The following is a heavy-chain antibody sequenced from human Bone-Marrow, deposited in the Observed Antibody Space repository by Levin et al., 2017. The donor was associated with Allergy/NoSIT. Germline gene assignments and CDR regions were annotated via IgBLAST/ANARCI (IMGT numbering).Heavy chain of an antibody. CDR2: IYPSDSHT. V-gene: IGHV5-51*01. CDR1: GYSFTNYW. CDR3: AIAAIYYDSSGYYESPFDY. Sequence: PEASVKVSCKGSGYSFTNYWIGWVRQMPGKGLEWMGIIYPSDSHTRYSPSFQGQVTISADKSISTAYLQWSSLKASDTAMYYCAIAAIYYDSSGYYESPFDYWGPGTLVTVSS. J-gene: IGHJ4*02. D-gene: IGHD3-22*01.